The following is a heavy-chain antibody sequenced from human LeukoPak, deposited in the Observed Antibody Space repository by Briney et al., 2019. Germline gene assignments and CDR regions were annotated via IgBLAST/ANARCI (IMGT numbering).Heavy chain of an antibody. CDR3: ARVRWASYYFEY. D-gene: IGHD4-23*01. CDR2: ISSGSSSI. Sequence: GRSLRLSCAASGFTFSTYSMNWVRQAPGKGLEWVSYISSGSSSISYADSVKGRFTISRDNAKNSLYLQMNSLRDEDTAVYYCARVRWASYYFEYWGQGTLVTVSS. J-gene: IGHJ4*02. V-gene: IGHV3-48*02. CDR1: GFTFSTYS.